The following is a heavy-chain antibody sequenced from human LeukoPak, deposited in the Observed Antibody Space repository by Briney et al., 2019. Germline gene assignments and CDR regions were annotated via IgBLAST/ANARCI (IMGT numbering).Heavy chain of an antibody. CDR2: IYPGDSDT. Sequence: GESLKISXKASGYTFATYWIAWVRQRPGKGLEWTGIIYPGDSDTRYSPSFQGQVTISADKSITTAYLQWSSLKASDTAMYYCARRVTTSIWFDPWGQGTLVTVSS. CDR3: ARRVTTSIWFDP. CDR1: GYTFATYW. D-gene: IGHD5-12*01. J-gene: IGHJ5*02. V-gene: IGHV5-51*01.